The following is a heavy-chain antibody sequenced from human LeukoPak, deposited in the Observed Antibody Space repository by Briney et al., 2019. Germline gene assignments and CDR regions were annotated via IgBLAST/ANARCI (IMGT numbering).Heavy chain of an antibody. Sequence: SQTLSLTCTVSGGSINSGGYYWSWIRQHPGKGLEWIGYISYSGSTYYNPSLKSRLTISLDTSKNQFSLRLSSVSAADTAVYFCAVGPHHYFDSWGQGTLVTVST. CDR3: AVGPHHYFDS. CDR1: GGSINSGGYY. J-gene: IGHJ4*02. V-gene: IGHV4-31*03. CDR2: ISYSGST.